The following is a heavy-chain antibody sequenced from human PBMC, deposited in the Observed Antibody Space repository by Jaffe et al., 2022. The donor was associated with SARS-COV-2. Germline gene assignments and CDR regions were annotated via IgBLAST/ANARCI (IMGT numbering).Heavy chain of an antibody. J-gene: IGHJ4*02. Sequence: EVQLVESGGGLVQPGGSLRLSCAASGFTFSSYWMSWVRQAPGKGLEWVANIKQDGSEKYYVDSVKGRFTISRDNAKNSLYLQMNSLRAEDTAVYYCARDWGPRWLRPSGLDYWGQGTLVTVSS. CDR1: GFTFSSYW. D-gene: IGHD5-12*01. CDR2: IKQDGSEK. CDR3: ARDWGPRWLRPSGLDY. V-gene: IGHV3-7*01.